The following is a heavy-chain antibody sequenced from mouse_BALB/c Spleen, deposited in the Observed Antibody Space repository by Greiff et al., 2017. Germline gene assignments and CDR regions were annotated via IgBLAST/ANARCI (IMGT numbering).Heavy chain of an antibody. D-gene: IGHD2-14*01. CDR3: ARDDRYDGLGSYAMDY. V-gene: IGHV1S41*01. CDR1: GYTFTSYW. Sequence: DLVKPGASVKLSCKASGYTFTSYWINWVKQRPGQGLEWIGRIAPGSGSTYYNEMFKGKATLTVDTSSSTAYIQLSSLSSEDSAVYFCARDDRYDGLGSYAMDYWGQGTSVTVSA. CDR2: IAPGSGST. J-gene: IGHJ4*01.